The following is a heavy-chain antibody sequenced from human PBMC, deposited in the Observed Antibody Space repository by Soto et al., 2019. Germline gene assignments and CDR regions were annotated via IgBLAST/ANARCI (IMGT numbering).Heavy chain of an antibody. Sequence: GGSLRLSCAASGFTFSSYAMSWVRQAPGKGLEWVSAISGSGGSTYYADSVKGRFTISRDNSKNTLYLQMNSLRAEDTAVYYCAKEGRRKRTTVTTKDYYYYYYMDVWGKGTTVTVSS. CDR2: ISGSGGST. J-gene: IGHJ6*03. CDR3: AKEGRRKRTTVTTKDYYYYYYMDV. V-gene: IGHV3-23*01. D-gene: IGHD4-17*01. CDR1: GFTFSSYA.